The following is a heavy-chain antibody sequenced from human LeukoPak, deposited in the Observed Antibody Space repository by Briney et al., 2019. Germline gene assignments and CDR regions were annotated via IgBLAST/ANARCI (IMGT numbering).Heavy chain of an antibody. V-gene: IGHV3-66*01. CDR1: GFTVSSNY. Sequence: GGSLRLSCGASGFTVSSNYMSWVRQAPGKGLEWVSLIYSCGSTYYADSVKGRFTISRDNSKNTLYLQMNSLRAEDTAVYYCARDGQLFYYYYMDVWGKGTTVTVSS. D-gene: IGHD6-6*01. CDR2: IYSCGST. CDR3: ARDGQLFYYYYMDV. J-gene: IGHJ6*03.